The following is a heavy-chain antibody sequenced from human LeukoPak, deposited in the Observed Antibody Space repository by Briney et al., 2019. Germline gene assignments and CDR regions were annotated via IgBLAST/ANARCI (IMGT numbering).Heavy chain of an antibody. CDR2: ISSSSSYI. CDR3: ASDIYCSGGSCYGDIDY. D-gene: IGHD2-15*01. Sequence: GGSLRLSCAASGFTFSSYSMNWVRQAPGKGLEWVSSISSSSSYIYYADSVKGRFTISRDNAKNSLYLQMNSLRAEDTAVYYCASDIYCSGGSCYGDIDYWGQGTLVTVSS. J-gene: IGHJ4*02. CDR1: GFTFSSYS. V-gene: IGHV3-21*01.